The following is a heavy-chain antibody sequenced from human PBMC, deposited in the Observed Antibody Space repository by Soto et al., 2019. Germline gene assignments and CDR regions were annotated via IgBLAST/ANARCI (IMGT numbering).Heavy chain of an antibody. D-gene: IGHD6-13*01. CDR2: INAGNWNT. J-gene: IGHJ4*02. Sequence: ASVKFSCKASGYTFSNFAMHRVRQAPGQMLECMVWINAGNWNTKYXXKFQGRVXXTRDTSASTAXMELSXLRSEDTAVYYCARPHFSSSYYFDYWRQGTLVTVSS. CDR3: ARPHFSSSYYFDY. V-gene: IGHV1-3*01. CDR1: GYTFSNFA.